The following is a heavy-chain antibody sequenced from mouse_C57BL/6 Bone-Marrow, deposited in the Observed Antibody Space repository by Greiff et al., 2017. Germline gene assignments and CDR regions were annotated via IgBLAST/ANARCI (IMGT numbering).Heavy chain of an antibody. CDR3: ARDGYWPFAH. CDR2: INPGSGGT. V-gene: IGHV1-54*01. Sequence: QVHVKQSGAELVRPGTSVKVSCKASGYAFTNYLIEWVKQRPGQGLEWIGVINPGSGGTNYNEKFKGKATLTADKSSSTAYMQLSSLTSEDSAVYFCARDGYWPFAHWGQGTLVTVSA. D-gene: IGHD2-3*01. CDR1: GYAFTNYL. J-gene: IGHJ3*01.